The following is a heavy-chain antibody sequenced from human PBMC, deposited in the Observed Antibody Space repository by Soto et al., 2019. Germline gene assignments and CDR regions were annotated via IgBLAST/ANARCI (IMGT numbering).Heavy chain of an antibody. J-gene: IGHJ4*02. CDR2: ISYDGSIK. D-gene: IGHD3-10*01. CDR1: GFTFSSHS. CDR3: AREWSTSGDLDY. Sequence: QVQLVESGGGVVQPGRSLRLSCAASGFTFSSHSIQWVRQAPGXGLEWVAVISYDGSIKYYADSVKGRFTISRDNSKNTAYLQMNSLRAEDTAVFYCAREWSTSGDLDYWGQGTLVIASS. V-gene: IGHV3-30-3*01.